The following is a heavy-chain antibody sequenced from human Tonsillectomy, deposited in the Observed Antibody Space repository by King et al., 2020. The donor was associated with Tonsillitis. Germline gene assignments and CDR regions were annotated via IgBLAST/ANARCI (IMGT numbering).Heavy chain of an antibody. CDR2: MRNDGTNS. J-gene: IGHJ4*02. V-gene: IGHV3-30*02. Sequence: VRLVESGGGVVQPGGSLRLSCAASGFTFSSYGMHWVRQAPGKGLEWVALMRNDGTNSYYADSVKGRFTISRDNSKNTLYLQMNSLRAEDTAVYYCAKDISVSTAFDYWGQGTLVTVSS. CDR1: GFTFSSYG. D-gene: IGHD4-17*01. CDR3: AKDISVSTAFDY.